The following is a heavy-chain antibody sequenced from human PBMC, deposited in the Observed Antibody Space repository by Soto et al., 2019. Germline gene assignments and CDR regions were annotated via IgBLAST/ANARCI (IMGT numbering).Heavy chain of an antibody. CDR3: ARLVYDFWSGSGSDYYYYMDV. D-gene: IGHD3-3*01. CDR1: GYSFTSYW. V-gene: IGHV5-51*01. J-gene: IGHJ6*03. CDR2: IYPGDSDT. Sequence: PGESLKISCKGSGYSFTSYWIGWVRQMPGKGLEWMGIIYPGDSDTRYSPSFQGQVTISADKSIGTAYLQWSSLKASDAAMYYCARLVYDFWSGSGSDYYYYMDVWGKGTTVTVSS.